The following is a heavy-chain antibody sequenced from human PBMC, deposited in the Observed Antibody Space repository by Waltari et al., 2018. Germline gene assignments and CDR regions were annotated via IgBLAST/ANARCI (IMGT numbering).Heavy chain of an antibody. V-gene: IGHV3-15*01. CDR2: IKSKTDGGTT. CDR1: GFPFSNAW. J-gene: IGHJ4*02. D-gene: IGHD5-18*01. Sequence: EVQLVESGGGLVKPGGSLRLSCAASGFPFSNAWMSWVRQAPGKGLEWVGRIKSKTDGGTTDYAAPVKGRFTISRDDSKNTLYLQMNSLKTEDTAVYYCTTGGIQLWFRPDFDYWGQGTLVTVSS. CDR3: TTGGIQLWFRPDFDY.